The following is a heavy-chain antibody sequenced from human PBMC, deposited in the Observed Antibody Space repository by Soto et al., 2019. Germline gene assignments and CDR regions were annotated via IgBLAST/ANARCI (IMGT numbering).Heavy chain of an antibody. Sequence: PWWSLRLSCSASVFTFSSYAMSWVRQAPGKGLEWVSAISGSGGSTYYADSVKGRFTISRDNSKNTLYLQMNSLRAEDTAVYYCAKEGGPHPQRLREHSPPIDYWGQGTLVTVSS. CDR1: VFTFSSYA. V-gene: IGHV3-23*01. J-gene: IGHJ4*02. CDR3: AKEGGPHPQRLREHSPPIDY. D-gene: IGHD1-26*01. CDR2: ISGSGGST.